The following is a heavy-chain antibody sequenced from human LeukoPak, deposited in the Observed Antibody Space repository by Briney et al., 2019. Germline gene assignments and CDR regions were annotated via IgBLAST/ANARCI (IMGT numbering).Heavy chain of an antibody. J-gene: IGHJ5*02. CDR3: ARDLLWFGEPSNWFDP. V-gene: IGHV1-69*05. CDR1: GGSFSNFT. CDR2: TIPLFGTA. Sequence: ASVKVSCKASGGSFSNFTITWVRQAPGQGLEWMGGTIPLFGTANYAQEFQGRVTITTDESTNTAYMELSSLRSEDTAVYYCARDLLWFGEPSNWFDPWGQGTLATVSS. D-gene: IGHD3-10*01.